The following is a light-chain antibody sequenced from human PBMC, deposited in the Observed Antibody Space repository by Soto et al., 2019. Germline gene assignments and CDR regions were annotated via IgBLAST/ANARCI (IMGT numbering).Light chain of an antibody. V-gene: IGKV1-5*03. Sequence: IQLTQSPSSLSASVGDRVTITCLASQSVQTWLAWYQQRPGKAPKLQIYKATTLETGVPSRFSGSGSETEFTLTISSLRPDDLGTYYCQQYNNYFTFGQGTKVDIK. CDR1: QSVQTW. CDR3: QQYNNYFT. J-gene: IGKJ1*01. CDR2: KAT.